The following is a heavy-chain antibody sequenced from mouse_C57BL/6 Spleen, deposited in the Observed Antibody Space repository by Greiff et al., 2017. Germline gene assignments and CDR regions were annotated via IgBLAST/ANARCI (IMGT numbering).Heavy chain of an antibody. CDR2: ISSGGSYT. D-gene: IGHD6-1*01. CDR1: GFTFSSYG. CDR3: ARQRSNRGAMDY. J-gene: IGHJ4*01. Sequence: DVMLVESGGDLVKPGGSLKLSCAASGFTFSSYGMSWVRQTPDKRLEWVATISSGGSYTYYPDSVKGRFTISRDNAKNTLYLQMSSLKSEDTAMYYCARQRSNRGAMDYWGQGTSVTVSS. V-gene: IGHV5-6*02.